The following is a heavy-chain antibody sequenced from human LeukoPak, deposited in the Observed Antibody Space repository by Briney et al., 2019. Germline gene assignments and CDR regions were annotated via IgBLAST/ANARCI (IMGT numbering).Heavy chain of an antibody. Sequence: GASVKVSCKASGYTFSSYGISWVRQAPGQGLEWMGWISAYNGNTNYAQKLQGRVTMTTDTSTSTAYMELRSLRSDDTAVYYCARGPTNYDFWSGYYERYFDYWGQGTLVTVSS. CDR3: ARGPTNYDFWSGYYERYFDY. CDR2: ISAYNGNT. J-gene: IGHJ4*02. CDR1: GYTFSSYG. D-gene: IGHD3-3*01. V-gene: IGHV1-18*01.